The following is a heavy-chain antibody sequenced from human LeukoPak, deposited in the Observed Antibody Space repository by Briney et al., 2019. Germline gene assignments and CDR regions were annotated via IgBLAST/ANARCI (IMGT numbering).Heavy chain of an antibody. V-gene: IGHV3-7*03. Sequence: GGSLRLSCAASGFRFSSYWMSWVRQAPGKGPEWVANIKQDGSEKSYVDSVKGRFTISRDNAKNSLYLQMNSLRAEGTAVYYCARAGVLFGRDYWGQRTLVTVSS. CDR1: GFRFSSYW. CDR3: ARAGVLFGRDY. CDR2: IKQDGSEK. J-gene: IGHJ4*02. D-gene: IGHD2-15*01.